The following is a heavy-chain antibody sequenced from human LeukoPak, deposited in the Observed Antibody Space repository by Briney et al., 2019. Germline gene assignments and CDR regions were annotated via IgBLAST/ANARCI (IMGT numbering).Heavy chain of an antibody. CDR2: ISGSGGST. CDR3: ATILDLSSGYYSTYFQY. V-gene: IGHV3-23*01. D-gene: IGHD3-22*01. J-gene: IGHJ1*01. Sequence: GGSLRLSCAASGFTFSSYAMNWVRQAPGKGLEWVSGISGSGGSTYYTDSVKGRFTISRDNSKNTLYLQMSSLRAEDTAVYYCATILDLSSGYYSTYFQYWGQGTLVTVSS. CDR1: GFTFSSYA.